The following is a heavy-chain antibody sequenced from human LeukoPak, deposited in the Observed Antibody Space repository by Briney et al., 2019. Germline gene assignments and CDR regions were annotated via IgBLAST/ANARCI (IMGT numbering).Heavy chain of an antibody. CDR2: IKSKTDGGTT. V-gene: IGHV3-15*01. CDR1: GFTFSNYG. D-gene: IGHD3-22*01. Sequence: GGSLRLSCAASGFTFSNYGMHWVRQAPGKGLEWVGRIKSKTDGGTTDYAAPVKGRFTISRDDSKNTLYLQMNSLKTEDTAVYYCTTDYYDSSGYPFDYWGQGTLVTVSS. CDR3: TTDYYDSSGYPFDY. J-gene: IGHJ4*02.